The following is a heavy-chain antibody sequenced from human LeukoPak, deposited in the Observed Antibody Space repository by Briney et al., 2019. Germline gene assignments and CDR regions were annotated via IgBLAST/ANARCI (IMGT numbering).Heavy chain of an antibody. V-gene: IGHV3-21*04. D-gene: IGHD5-24*01. Sequence: GGSLRLSCAASGFTFSIYSINWVRQAPGKGLEWVSFITGNSNYIYYADSVKGRFTISRDNSKNTLYLQMNSLRAEDTAVYYCAKSGYNRFDYWGQGTLVTVSS. CDR2: ITGNSNYI. CDR3: AKSGYNRFDY. CDR1: GFTFSIYS. J-gene: IGHJ4*02.